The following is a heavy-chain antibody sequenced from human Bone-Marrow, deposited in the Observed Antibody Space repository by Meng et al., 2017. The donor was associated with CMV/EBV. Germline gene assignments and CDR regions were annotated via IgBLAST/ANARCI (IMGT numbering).Heavy chain of an antibody. CDR1: GFTFSNYW. Sequence: GGFLRLSCAASGFTFSNYWMHWVRQAPGKGLVWVSRIFIDGSSTSYADSVKGRFTISRDNAKNKLFLQMNSLRAEDTAMYYCARSCSSTSCYSPFDIWGQGTMVTVSS. CDR2: IFIDGSST. CDR3: ARSCSSTSCYSPFDI. J-gene: IGHJ3*02. D-gene: IGHD2-2*01. V-gene: IGHV3-74*01.